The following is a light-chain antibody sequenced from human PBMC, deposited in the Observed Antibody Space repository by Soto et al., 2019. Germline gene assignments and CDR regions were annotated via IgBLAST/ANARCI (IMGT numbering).Light chain of an antibody. CDR1: SSDVGGYGY. CDR2: EVS. Sequence: QSALTQPASVSGSPGQSITVSCTGTSSDVGGYGYVSWYQQHPGKAPKLMIYEVSNRPSGASNRFSGSKSGNTASLTISGLQAEDEADYYCSSYTSSSTYIFGTGTKVTVL. J-gene: IGLJ1*01. V-gene: IGLV2-14*01. CDR3: SSYTSSSTYI.